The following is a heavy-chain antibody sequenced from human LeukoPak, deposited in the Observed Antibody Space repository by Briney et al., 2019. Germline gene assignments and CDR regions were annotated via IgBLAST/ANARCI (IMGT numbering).Heavy chain of an antibody. Sequence: PSETLSLTCTVSGGSLSSHYWIWTRQPPGKGLEYIGYIFYSGQTNYNPSLKNRVTISVDTSKNEFSLNLSSVTAADTAVYYCARWNNYDLIRAFDIWGRGTMVTVSS. D-gene: IGHD3-22*01. V-gene: IGHV4-59*11. CDR2: IFYSGQT. J-gene: IGHJ3*02. CDR3: ARWNNYDLIRAFDI. CDR1: GGSLSSHY.